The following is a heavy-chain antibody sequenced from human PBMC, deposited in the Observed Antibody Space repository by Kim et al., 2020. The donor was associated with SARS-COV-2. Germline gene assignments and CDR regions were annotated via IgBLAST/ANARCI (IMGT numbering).Heavy chain of an antibody. J-gene: IGHJ4*02. CDR2: IYYSGST. Sequence: SETLSLTCTVSGGSISSGDYYWSWIRQHPGKGLEWIGYIYYSGSTYYNPSLKSRVSISVDTSKNQFSLRLSSVTAADTAVYYCARGRLEQQLAYYFDYWGQGTLVTVSS. CDR3: ARGRLEQQLAYYFDY. V-gene: IGHV4-31*03. CDR1: GGSISSGDYY. D-gene: IGHD6-13*01.